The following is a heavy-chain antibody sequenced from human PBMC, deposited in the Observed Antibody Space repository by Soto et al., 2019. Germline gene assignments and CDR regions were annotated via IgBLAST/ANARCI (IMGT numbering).Heavy chain of an antibody. CDR1: GGSINSGGYY. J-gene: IGHJ4*02. V-gene: IGHV4-31*03. D-gene: IGHD3-3*01. Sequence: TLSLTCTVSGGSINSGGYYWSWIRQHPGKGLEWIGYIYYSGSTYYNPSLKSRVTISIDTSKNQFSLKLSSVTAADTAVYYCARAQTIFGIITVLDYWGQGTLVTVSS. CDR3: ARAQTIFGIITVLDY. CDR2: IYYSGST.